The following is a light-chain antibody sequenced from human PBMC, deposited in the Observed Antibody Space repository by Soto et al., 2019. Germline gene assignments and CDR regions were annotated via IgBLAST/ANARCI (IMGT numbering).Light chain of an antibody. V-gene: IGLV2-14*03. CDR1: NSDVGAYSS. CDR3: SSNTALTTAV. Sequence: QSFPSLPGSGPVTARQSIRIPWTGTNSDVGAYSSVSWYQQSPGKAPKRLIYDVGARPSGISDRFSGSKSGNTAPLTLSGLQAEEEANYYGSSNTALTTAVFGCGTKATV. J-gene: IGLJ1*01. CDR2: DVG.